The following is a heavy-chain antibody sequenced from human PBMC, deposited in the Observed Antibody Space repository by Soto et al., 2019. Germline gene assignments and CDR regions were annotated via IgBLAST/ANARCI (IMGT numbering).Heavy chain of an antibody. CDR3: AKDYGGEVPDAFDI. V-gene: IGHV3-23*01. CDR1: GLTFSSYV. J-gene: IGHJ3*02. CDR2: ISGSGDRT. D-gene: IGHD1-1*01. Sequence: EVQLLESGGGLVQTGGSLTLSCAASGLTFSSYVMSWVRQAPGKGLEWVSYISGSGDRTYYADSVKGRFTISRDNSKNTLYIQMNSPRADDTAVYYCAKDYGGEVPDAFDIWGQGTMVTVSS.